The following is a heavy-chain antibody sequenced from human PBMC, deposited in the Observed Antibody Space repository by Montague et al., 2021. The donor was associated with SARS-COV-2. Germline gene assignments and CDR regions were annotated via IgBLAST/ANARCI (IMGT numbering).Heavy chain of an antibody. V-gene: IGHV3-23*01. CDR1: GFSFRSYA. CDR2: MSGAGGST. J-gene: IGHJ4*02. CDR3: ARAPPHDWNDLRSLDY. Sequence: LSLSASGFSFRSYAMHWVRQAPGKGLAWVSGMSGAGGSTYYADSVKGRFTISRDNSKNTLYLQMSSLRAEDTAIYYCARAPPHDWNDLRSLDYWGQGTLVTVSS. D-gene: IGHD1-1*01.